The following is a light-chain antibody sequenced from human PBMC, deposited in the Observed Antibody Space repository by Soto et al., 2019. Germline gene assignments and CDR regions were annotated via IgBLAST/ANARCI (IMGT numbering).Light chain of an antibody. CDR2: GAS. CDR3: QQNGNSLFT. V-gene: IGKV3-20*01. Sequence: EIVLTQSPGTLSLSPGERASISCRASQTVISSYLAWYQHKPAQAPRLLIYGASSRATGIPDRFSGSGSGTDVTLTISRLEPEDFAVDYCQQNGNSLFTFGPGTKVEI. CDR1: QTVISSY. J-gene: IGKJ3*01.